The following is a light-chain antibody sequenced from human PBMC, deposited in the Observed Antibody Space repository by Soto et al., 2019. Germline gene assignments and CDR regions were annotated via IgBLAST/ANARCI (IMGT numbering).Light chain of an antibody. J-gene: IGKJ4*01. CDR3: QQTTTFPLT. Sequence: DIQMTQSPSSVSASVGDRVTITCRASQGITSWLAWYQQKPGKAPELLIYRASNLQSGVPSRFSGSGSGTDFTLTISGLQPADFATYYCQQTTTFPLTFGGGTKVEI. CDR1: QGITSW. V-gene: IGKV1-12*01. CDR2: RAS.